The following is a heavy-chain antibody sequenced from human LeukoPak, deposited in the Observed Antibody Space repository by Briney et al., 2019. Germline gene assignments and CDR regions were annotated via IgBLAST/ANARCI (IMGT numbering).Heavy chain of an antibody. CDR1: GGTFSSYA. Sequence: SVKVSCKASGGTFSSYAISWVRQAPGQGLEWMGGIIPIFGTANYAQKFQGRVTITTDESTSTAYMELSSLRSEDTAVYYCAREELNYYGPGINFPTDYWGKEPLLTAS. J-gene: IGHJ4*02. CDR2: IIPIFGTA. V-gene: IGHV1-69*05. CDR3: AREELNYYGPGINFPTDY. D-gene: IGHD3-10*01.